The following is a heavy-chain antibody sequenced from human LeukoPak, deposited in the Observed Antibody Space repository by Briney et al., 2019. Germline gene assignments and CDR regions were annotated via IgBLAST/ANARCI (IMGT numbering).Heavy chain of an antibody. CDR2: IYYSGSA. Sequence: PSETLSLTCTVSGGSIRSSYYYWGWIRQPPGKGLEWIAYIYYSGSANYNPSLKSRVTISVDTSKNQFSLNLSSVTDADTAVYYCAVGVGGDDWKYYFDYWGQGTLVTVSS. V-gene: IGHV4-61*05. CDR1: GGSIRSSYYY. D-gene: IGHD1-1*01. CDR3: AVGVGGDDWKYYFDY. J-gene: IGHJ4*02.